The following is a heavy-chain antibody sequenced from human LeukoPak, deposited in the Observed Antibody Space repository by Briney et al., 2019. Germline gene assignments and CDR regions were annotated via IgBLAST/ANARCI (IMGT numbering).Heavy chain of an antibody. J-gene: IGHJ4*02. CDR2: MSGSGSST. CDR1: GSTFNTYA. CDR3: ASARRYSSEDK. D-gene: IGHD6-19*01. Sequence: PGGSLRLSCAASGSTFNTYAMSSVPQAPGKGLEWVSSMSGSGSSTYYADSVKGRFTISRDNSKNTLYLRMNSLRAEDTALYYWASARRYSSEDKWGQGTLVTVSS. V-gene: IGHV3-23*01.